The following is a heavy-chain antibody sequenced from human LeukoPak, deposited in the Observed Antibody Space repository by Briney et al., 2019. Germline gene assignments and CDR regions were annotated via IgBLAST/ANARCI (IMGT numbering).Heavy chain of an antibody. CDR2: IYYSVTT. Sequence: SETLSLTCTVSGGSISTSNYYWGWIRQPPGKGLEWIGSIYYSVTTYYNPSLKSRVTISVDTSKNQFSLKLNSVTAADTAVYYCARDRLRWPKIDYWGQGTLVTVSS. CDR1: GGSISTSNYY. CDR3: ARDRLRWPKIDY. D-gene: IGHD4-23*01. V-gene: IGHV4-39*07. J-gene: IGHJ4*02.